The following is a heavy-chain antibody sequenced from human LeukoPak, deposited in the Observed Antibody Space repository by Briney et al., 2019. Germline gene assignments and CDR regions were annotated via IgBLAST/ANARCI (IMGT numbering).Heavy chain of an antibody. J-gene: IGHJ4*02. D-gene: IGHD4-11*01. Sequence: GGSLRLSCAASGFTFSHYGFHWVRQAPGKGLERVAVIWSDGTNKYYGDSAKGRFMIYRDDSQNTVYLQMNSLRAEDTAVYYCAKDAQRGFDYSNSLEYWGQGSLVTVSS. CDR2: IWSDGTNK. CDR1: GFTFSHYG. CDR3: AKDAQRGFDYSNSLEY. V-gene: IGHV3-33*06.